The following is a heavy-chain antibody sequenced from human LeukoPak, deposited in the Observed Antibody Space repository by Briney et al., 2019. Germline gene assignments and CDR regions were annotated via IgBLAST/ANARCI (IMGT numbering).Heavy chain of an antibody. CDR1: GGSISSGGYY. CDR3: ASTAQGIAVAGPLDY. V-gene: IGHV4-30-2*02. D-gene: IGHD6-19*01. CDR2: IYHSGST. J-gene: IGHJ4*02. Sequence: SQTLSLTCTVSGGSISSGGYYWSWIRQPPGKGLEWIGYIYHSGSTYYNPSLKSRVTISVDTSKNQFSLKLSSVTAADTAVYYCASTAQGIAVAGPLDYWGQGTLVTVSS.